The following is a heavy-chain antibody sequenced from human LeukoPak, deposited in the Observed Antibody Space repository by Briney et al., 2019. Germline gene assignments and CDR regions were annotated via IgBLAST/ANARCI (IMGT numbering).Heavy chain of an antibody. CDR1: GFTFSGHW. CDR2: INGDGSAT. CDR3: ARDINWGQVDY. V-gene: IGHV3-74*01. Sequence: GGSLRLSCAASGFTFSGHWMYWLRQAPGKGLAWVSRINGDGSATNYADSMEGRLTISRDNAKNIVYLQMNSLREDDTAIYYCARDINWGQVDYWGQGTLVTVSS. J-gene: IGHJ4*02. D-gene: IGHD7-27*01.